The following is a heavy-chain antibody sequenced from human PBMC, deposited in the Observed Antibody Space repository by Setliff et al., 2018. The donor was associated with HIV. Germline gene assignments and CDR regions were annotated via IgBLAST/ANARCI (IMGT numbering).Heavy chain of an antibody. V-gene: IGHV4-4*07. Sequence: SETLSLTCNVSGDSLNTYYWSWIRQSAGKGLEWIGRIYASGKTTFNPSLKSRITMSVDTSKNQFSLKLTSVTAADTAVYYCARGNNDLESFDYWGQGALVTVTS. CDR2: IYASGKT. J-gene: IGHJ4*02. D-gene: IGHD3-3*01. CDR3: ARGNNDLESFDY. CDR1: GDSLNTYY.